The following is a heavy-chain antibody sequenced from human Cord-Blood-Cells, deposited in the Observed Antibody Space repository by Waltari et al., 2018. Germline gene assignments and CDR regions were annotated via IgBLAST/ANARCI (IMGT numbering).Heavy chain of an antibody. CDR3: AREGSSLDAFDI. CDR2: INAGNGNT. CDR1: GYTFTSYA. J-gene: IGHJ3*02. D-gene: IGHD6-6*01. V-gene: IGHV1-3*01. Sequence: QVQLVQSGAEVKKPGASVKVSCQASGYTFTSYAMHWVRQAPGQRLEWMGWINAGNGNTKYSQKFQGRVTITRDTSASTAYMELSSLRSEDTAVYYCAREGSSLDAFDIWGQGTMVTVSS.